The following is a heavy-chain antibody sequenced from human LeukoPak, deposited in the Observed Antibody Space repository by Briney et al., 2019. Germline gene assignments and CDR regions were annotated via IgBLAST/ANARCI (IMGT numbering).Heavy chain of an antibody. CDR1: GFTFSSYW. Sequence: GGSLRLSCAASGFTFSSYWMSWVRQAPGKGLEWVANIKQDGSEKYYVDSVKGRFTISRDNAKNSLYLQMNSLRAEDTAVYYCAREVVSSGWYRGTYFDYWGQGTLVIVSS. V-gene: IGHV3-7*01. D-gene: IGHD6-19*01. CDR3: AREVVSSGWYRGTYFDY. CDR2: IKQDGSEK. J-gene: IGHJ4*02.